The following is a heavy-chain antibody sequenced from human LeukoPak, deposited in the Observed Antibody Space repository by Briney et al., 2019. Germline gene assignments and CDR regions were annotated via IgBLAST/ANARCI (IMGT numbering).Heavy chain of an antibody. CDR1: GFTVSSNY. J-gene: IGHJ4*02. CDR2: LYSGGGT. Sequence: PGGSLRLSCAASGFTVSSNYMSWVRQAPGKGLEWVSGLYSGGGTDYRDSVKGRFTISRDNSKNTLYLQMNSLRAEDTAVYYCASILRSSSGYYFDYWGQGTLVTVSS. V-gene: IGHV3-53*01. D-gene: IGHD3-10*01. CDR3: ASILRSSSGYYFDY.